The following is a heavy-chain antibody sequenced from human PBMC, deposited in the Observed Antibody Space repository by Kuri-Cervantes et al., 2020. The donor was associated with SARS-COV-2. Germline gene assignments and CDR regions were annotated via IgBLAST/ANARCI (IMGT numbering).Heavy chain of an antibody. CDR3: ARGPSPDAFDI. Sequence: LSLTCAASGFTFSSYWMSWVRQAPGKGLEWVANIKQDGSEKYYVDSVKGRFTISRDNAKNSLYLQMNSLRAEDTAVYYCARGPSPDAFDIWGQGTMVTVSS. CDR2: IKQDGSEK. V-gene: IGHV3-7*01. J-gene: IGHJ3*02. D-gene: IGHD2-2*01. CDR1: GFTFSSYW.